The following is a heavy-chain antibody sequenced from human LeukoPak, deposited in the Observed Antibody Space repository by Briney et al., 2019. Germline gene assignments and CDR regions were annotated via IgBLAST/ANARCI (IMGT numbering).Heavy chain of an antibody. CDR1: GGSTTDYF. V-gene: IGHV4-4*07. J-gene: IGHJ4*02. Sequence: SGTLSLTCTVSGGSTTDYFWSWIRQPAGKGLEWIGRIYSSGSTNYNASLKSRVTMSVDTSKNQFSLKLSSVTAADTAVYYCAREVSARDGSLGRPFDYWGQGTLVTVSS. CDR3: AREVSARDGSLGRPFDY. CDR2: IYSSGST. D-gene: IGHD5-24*01.